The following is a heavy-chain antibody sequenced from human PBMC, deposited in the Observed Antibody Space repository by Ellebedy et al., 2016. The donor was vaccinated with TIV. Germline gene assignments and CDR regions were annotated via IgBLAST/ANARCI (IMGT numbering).Heavy chain of an antibody. CDR2: MNPNSGDT. J-gene: IGHJ4*02. V-gene: IGHV1-8*01. D-gene: IGHD4-17*01. Sequence: AASVKVSCKSSGYTFTSYTIHWVRHASGQGLEWMGWMNPNSGDTGYSLKFQGRITMTTNRSVSTAYMELLSLASDDTAMYYCAREGGRGYGEIDDWGQGTLVTVSS. CDR1: GYTFTSYT. CDR3: AREGGRGYGEIDD.